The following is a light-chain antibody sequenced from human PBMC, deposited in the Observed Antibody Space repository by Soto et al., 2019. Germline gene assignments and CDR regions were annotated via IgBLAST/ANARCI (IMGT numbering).Light chain of an antibody. CDR3: QQYGDSPRT. V-gene: IGKV3-20*01. Sequence: EIVLTQSPGTLSLSPGERATLCCRASHSVASSYLAWYQQKPGQAPRLLIYGASSRATGIPDRFSGSGSGTDFTLTISRLEPEDFAVYYCQQYGDSPRTFGQGTKVDIK. CDR2: GAS. CDR1: HSVASSY. J-gene: IGKJ2*01.